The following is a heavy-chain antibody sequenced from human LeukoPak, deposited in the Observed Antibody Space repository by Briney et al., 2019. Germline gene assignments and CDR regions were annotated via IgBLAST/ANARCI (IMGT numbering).Heavy chain of an antibody. D-gene: IGHD6-13*01. V-gene: IGHV3-23*01. CDR1: GFTFSTYA. CDR2: IRGSGDIT. CDR3: AKDPFLSAAGRGIDY. J-gene: IGHJ4*02. Sequence: GGSLRLSCAASGFTFSTYAMSWVRQARGKGLEWVSAIRGSGDITDYADSVKGRFTISRDNSKNTLYLQMNSLRAEDTAVYYCAKDPFLSAAGRGIDYWGQGTLVTVSS.